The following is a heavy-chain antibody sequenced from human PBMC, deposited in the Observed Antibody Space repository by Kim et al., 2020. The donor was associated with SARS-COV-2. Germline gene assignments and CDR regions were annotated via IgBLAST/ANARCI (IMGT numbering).Heavy chain of an antibody. D-gene: IGHD3-10*01. CDR2: INAGNGNT. J-gene: IGHJ5*02. CDR1: GYTFTSYA. V-gene: IGHV1-3*01. Sequence: ASVKVSCKASGYTFTSYAMHWVRQAPGQRLEWMGWINAGNGNTKYSQKFQGRVTITRDTSASTAYMELSSLRSEDTAVYYCARDYSGASMVRGVEVWFDPWGQGTLVTVSS. CDR3: ARDYSGASMVRGVEVWFDP.